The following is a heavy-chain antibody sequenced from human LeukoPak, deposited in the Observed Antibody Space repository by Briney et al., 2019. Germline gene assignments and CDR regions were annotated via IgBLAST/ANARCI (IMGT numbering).Heavy chain of an antibody. V-gene: IGHV4-4*07. CDR1: GDSISYYC. D-gene: IGHD3-22*01. CDR2: FHSTGSI. Sequence: SETLSLTCTVYGDSISYYCWSWIRQPAGKGLEWIGRFHSTGSINYNPSLKSRVTISVDKSKNQFSLKLNSVTAADTAVYYCARAGQNYDSSGYYMDVWGKGTTVAVSS. CDR3: ARAGQNYDSSGYYMDV. J-gene: IGHJ6*03.